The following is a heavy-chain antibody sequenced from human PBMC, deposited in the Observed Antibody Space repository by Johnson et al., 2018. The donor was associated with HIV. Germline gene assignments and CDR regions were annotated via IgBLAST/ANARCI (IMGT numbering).Heavy chain of an antibody. CDR2: INWNGGST. J-gene: IGHJ3*02. Sequence: VQLVESGGDVVQPGRSLRLSCAASGFTFSTYTMHWVRQAPGKGLEWVSGINWNGGSTGYADSVKGRFTISRDTSKNTLYLQMNSLRAEDTAVYYCAKQYYGSGGSVHAFDIWGQGTMVTVSS. CDR3: AKQYYGSGGSVHAFDI. V-gene: IGHV3-NL1*01. D-gene: IGHD3-10*01. CDR1: GFTFSTYT.